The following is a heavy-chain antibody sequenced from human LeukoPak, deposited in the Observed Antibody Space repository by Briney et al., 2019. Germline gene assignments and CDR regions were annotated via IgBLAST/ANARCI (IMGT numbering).Heavy chain of an antibody. CDR1: GFSFSRYW. D-gene: IGHD3-10*01. V-gene: IGHV3-7*01. J-gene: IGHJ6*03. CDR2: IKQDGSEK. Sequence: GGSLRLSCAASGFSFSRYWMSWVRQAPGKGLEWVANIKQDGSEKNYVGSVKGRFTIARDNAKNSLYLQMNSLRAEDTAVYYCARSSITMVRGVIKSTTSWYHYYNMDVWGKGTTVTVSS. CDR3: ARSSITMVRGVIKSTTSWYHYYNMDV.